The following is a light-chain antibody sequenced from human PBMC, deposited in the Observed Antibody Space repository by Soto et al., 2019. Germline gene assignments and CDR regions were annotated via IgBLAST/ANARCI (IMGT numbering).Light chain of an antibody. J-gene: IGKJ5*01. CDR1: QSVSSN. CDR3: QQYNNWPYT. CDR2: GAS. V-gene: IGKV3-15*01. Sequence: EIVMTQSPATLSVSPGERASLSCRASQSVSSNLAWYPQKPGQAPRLLIYGASTRATGIPARFSGSGSGTEFTLTISSLQSEDFAVYYCQQYNNWPYTFGQVTRLEI.